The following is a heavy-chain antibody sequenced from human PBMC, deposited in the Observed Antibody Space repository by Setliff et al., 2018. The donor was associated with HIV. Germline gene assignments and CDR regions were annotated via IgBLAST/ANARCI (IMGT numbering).Heavy chain of an antibody. Sequence: GGSLRLSCAASGFTFSSYWMSWVRQAPGKGLEWVANIKEDGSDKAYVDSVKGRFTISRDNAKNSLYLQMNSLRVDDTAVYYCARDHGGKDYWGQGTLVTV. J-gene: IGHJ4*02. CDR1: GFTFSSYW. V-gene: IGHV3-7*01. CDR3: ARDHGGKDY. CDR2: IKEDGSDK.